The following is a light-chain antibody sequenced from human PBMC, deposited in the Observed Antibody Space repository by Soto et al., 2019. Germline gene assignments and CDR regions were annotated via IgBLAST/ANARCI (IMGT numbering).Light chain of an antibody. CDR1: SSDVVGYKY. J-gene: IGLJ2*01. Sequence: QSALTQPASVSGSPGQSITISCTGSSSDVVGYKYVSWYQQHPGKAPKLMIYEVSNRPSGVSNRFSGCKSGNTASLTISGVQDEDEAYYYCNSYTISNTRLFGGGTKLTVL. V-gene: IGLV2-14*01. CDR3: NSYTISNTRL. CDR2: EVS.